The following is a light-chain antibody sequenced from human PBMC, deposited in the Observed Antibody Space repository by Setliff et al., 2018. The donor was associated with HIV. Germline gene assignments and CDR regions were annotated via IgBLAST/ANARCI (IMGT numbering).Light chain of an antibody. V-gene: IGLV4-60*03. CDR2: VEGSGSF. CDR1: SGHTDYI. J-gene: IGLJ3*02. Sequence: PVLTQSSSASASLGSSIKLTCTLSSGHTDYIIAWPQQQPGKAPRYLMKVEGSGSFNKGSGVPDRFSGSSSGADRYLTISNLQSDDEADYYCETWDSNSRVFGGGTKVTVL. CDR3: ETWDSNSRV.